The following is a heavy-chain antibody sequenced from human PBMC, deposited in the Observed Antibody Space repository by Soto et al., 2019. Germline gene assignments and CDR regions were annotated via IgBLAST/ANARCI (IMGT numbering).Heavy chain of an antibody. CDR3: AISPPFYSSHDY. V-gene: IGHV1-18*04. CDR1: GYTFTSYG. Sequence: QVQLVQSGAEVKKPGASVKVSCKASGYTFTSYGISWVRQAPGQGLEWMGWISAYNGNTNYAQKLQGRVTMTTDTSSSTAYMEMSSLRSDDTAVYYCAISPPFYSSHDYWGQGTLVTVAS. J-gene: IGHJ4*02. D-gene: IGHD5-18*01. CDR2: ISAYNGNT.